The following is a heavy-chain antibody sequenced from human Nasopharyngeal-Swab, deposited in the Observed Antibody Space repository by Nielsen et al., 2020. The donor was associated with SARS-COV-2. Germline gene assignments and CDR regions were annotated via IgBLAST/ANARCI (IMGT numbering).Heavy chain of an antibody. V-gene: IGHV4-31*03. D-gene: IGHD3-10*01. CDR1: CGSISSGGYY. CDR2: IYYSGST. Sequence: SETLSLTCTVSCGSISSGGYYWSWIRQHPGRGLEWIGYIYYSGSTYYNPSLKSRVIISVDTSKNQFSLKLSSVTAADTAVYYCARGSRYRQWGSGSYFYFDYWGQGTLVTVSS. CDR3: ARGSRYRQWGSGSYFYFDY. J-gene: IGHJ4*02.